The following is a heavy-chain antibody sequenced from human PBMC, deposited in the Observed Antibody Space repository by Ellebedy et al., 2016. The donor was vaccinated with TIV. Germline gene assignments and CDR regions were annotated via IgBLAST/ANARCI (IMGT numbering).Heavy chain of an antibody. CDR1: GGSFSGYY. J-gene: IGHJ4*02. CDR3: ARVRVEMATITTFKYYFDY. D-gene: IGHD5-24*01. V-gene: IGHV4-59*01. CDR2: IYYSGST. Sequence: GSLRLXXAVYGGSFSGYYWSWVRQPPGKGLEWIGYIYYSGSTNYNPSLKSRVTISVDTSKNQFSLKLSSVTAADTAVYYCARVRVEMATITTFKYYFDYWGQGTLVTVSS.